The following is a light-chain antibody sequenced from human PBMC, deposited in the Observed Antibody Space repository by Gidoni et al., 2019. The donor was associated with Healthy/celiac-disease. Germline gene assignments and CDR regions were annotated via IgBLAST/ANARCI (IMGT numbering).Light chain of an antibody. CDR2: AAS. Sequence: IQMTQSPSSLSASVGDRVTITCRASQSISSYLNWYQQKPGKAPKLLIYAASSLQSGVPSRFSGSGSGTDFNLTISSLQPEDFATYYCQQSYSTTPYTFGQGTKLEIK. V-gene: IGKV1-39*01. CDR3: QQSYSTTPYT. CDR1: QSISSY. J-gene: IGKJ2*01.